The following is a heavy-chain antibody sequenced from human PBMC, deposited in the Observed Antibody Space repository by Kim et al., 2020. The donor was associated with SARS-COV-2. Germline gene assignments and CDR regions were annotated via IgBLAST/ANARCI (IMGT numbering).Heavy chain of an antibody. V-gene: IGHV1-18*01. D-gene: IGHD1-26*01. CDR1: GYTFTSYG. CDR3: ARDFLRVGAPHMDV. CDR2: ISAYNGNT. Sequence: ASVKVSCKASGYTFTSYGISWVRQAPGQGLEWMGWISAYNGNTNYAQKLQGRVTMTTDTSTSTAYMELRSLRSDDTAVYYCARDFLRVGAPHMDVWGQGTTVTVSS. J-gene: IGHJ6*02.